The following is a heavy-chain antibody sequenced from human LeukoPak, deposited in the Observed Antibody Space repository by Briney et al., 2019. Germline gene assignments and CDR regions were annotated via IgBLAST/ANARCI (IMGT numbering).Heavy chain of an antibody. CDR3: VRDVSHDWFDP. J-gene: IGHJ5*02. V-gene: IGHV1-18*01. CDR2: INTYNGKT. Sequence: ASVKVSCKTSGYTFSSSGVSWVRQAPGQGLEWIGFINTYNGKTNYLQKLQGRLTLTTDPSTTTAYMELRSLRSDDTAVYYCVRDVSHDWFDPWGQGTLVTVST. CDR1: GYTFSSSG. D-gene: IGHD5/OR15-5a*01.